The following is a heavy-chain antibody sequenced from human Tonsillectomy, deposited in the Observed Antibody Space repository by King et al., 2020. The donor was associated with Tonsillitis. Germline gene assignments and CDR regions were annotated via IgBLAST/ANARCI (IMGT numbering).Heavy chain of an antibody. Sequence: VQLVESGGGLVQPGGSLKLSCAASGFRFSDSTMHWVRQASGKGLEWVGRIRSKANSYATEYTVSVKGRFTISRDDSKNTAYLQMNSPKTEDTAVYYCTRQGGYSYSYYDMDVWGKGTTVTVSS. D-gene: IGHD5-18*01. V-gene: IGHV3-73*01. J-gene: IGHJ6*03. CDR2: IRSKANSYAT. CDR3: TRQGGYSYSYYDMDV. CDR1: GFRFSDST.